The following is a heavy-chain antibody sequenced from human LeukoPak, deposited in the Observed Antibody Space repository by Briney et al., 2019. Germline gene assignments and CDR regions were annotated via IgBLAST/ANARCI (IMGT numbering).Heavy chain of an antibody. CDR1: GFTFSSYW. D-gene: IGHD5-24*01. CDR2: INSDGSST. CDR3: AREKRWLLQHGHSFDY. J-gene: IGHJ4*02. V-gene: IGHV3-74*01. Sequence: PGGSLRLSCAASGFTFSSYWMHWVRQAPGKGLVWVSRINSDGSSTSYADSVKGRFTISRDNAKNTLCLQMNSLRAEDTAVYYCAREKRWLLQHGHSFDYWGQGTLVTVSS.